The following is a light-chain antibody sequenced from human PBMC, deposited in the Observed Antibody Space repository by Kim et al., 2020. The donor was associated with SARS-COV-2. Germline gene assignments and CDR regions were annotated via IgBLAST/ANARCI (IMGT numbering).Light chain of an antibody. CDR2: DIT. V-gene: IGLV7-46*01. Sequence: PGGTVTFNCGARNGAVTNGHFPYWFQHKPGQAPSTLIYDITQRHSWIPARFSGSLLGDKAALTLSGAQPEDEADYYCLLYYSGVRVFGGGTQLTVL. CDR1: NGAVTNGHF. J-gene: IGLJ2*01. CDR3: LLYYSGVRV.